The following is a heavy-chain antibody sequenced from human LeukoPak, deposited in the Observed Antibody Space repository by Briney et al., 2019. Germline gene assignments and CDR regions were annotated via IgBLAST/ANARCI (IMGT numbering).Heavy chain of an antibody. CDR3: ARGDNDYGDYEYFQH. J-gene: IGHJ1*01. V-gene: IGHV4-39*07. CDR1: GGSISSSSYY. D-gene: IGHD4-17*01. CDR2: IYYSGST. Sequence: SETLSLTCTVSGGSISSSSYYWGWIRQPPGKGLEWIGSIYYSGSTYYNPSLESRVTISVDTSKNQFSLKLSSVTAADTAVYYCARGDNDYGDYEYFQHWGQGTLVTVSS.